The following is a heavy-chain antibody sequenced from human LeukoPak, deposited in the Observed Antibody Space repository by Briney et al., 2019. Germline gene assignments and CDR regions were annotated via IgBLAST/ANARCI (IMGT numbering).Heavy chain of an antibody. CDR1: GYTFTANY. CDR2: INPNGGGT. J-gene: IGHJ4*02. CDR3: ARGFGSSWFDY. V-gene: IGHV1-2*04. Sequence: ASVKVSCKASGYTFTANYIHWVRQAPGQGIEWMGWINPNGGGTNYAQKFQGWVTMTRDTSISTLYMELSRLKSDDTAVYYCARGFGSSWFDYWGQGTLVTVSS. D-gene: IGHD6-13*01.